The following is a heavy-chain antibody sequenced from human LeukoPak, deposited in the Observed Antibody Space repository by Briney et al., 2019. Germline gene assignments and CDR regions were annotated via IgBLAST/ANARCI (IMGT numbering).Heavy chain of an antibody. D-gene: IGHD3-10*01. V-gene: IGHV1-2*06. CDR1: GYTFAKYY. CDR2: INPNTGVT. CDR3: ARDYFGSGSYTDY. Sequence: ASMKISCKTSGYTFAKYYIHWVRRAPGQGLEWMGRINPNTGVTRFYQKFEGRVTLTSDTSLSTVYIELTRLTSDDTAVYYCARDYFGSGSYTDYWGQGTLVTVSS. J-gene: IGHJ4*02.